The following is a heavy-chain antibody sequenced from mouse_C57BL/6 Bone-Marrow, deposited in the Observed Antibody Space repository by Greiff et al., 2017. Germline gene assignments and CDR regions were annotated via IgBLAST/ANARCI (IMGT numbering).Heavy chain of an antibody. CDR1: GYTFTSYW. CDR2: IDPSDSYT. V-gene: IGHV1-69*01. J-gene: IGHJ3*01. D-gene: IGHD2-1*01. CDR3: ARDGNYVRFFAY. Sequence: QVQLQQPGAELVMPGASVKLSCKASGYTFTSYWMHWVKQRPGQGLEWIGEIDPSDSYTKYNQKFKGKSTLTVDKSSSTAYMQLSSLTSEDSAVYYCARDGNYVRFFAYWGQGTLVTVSA.